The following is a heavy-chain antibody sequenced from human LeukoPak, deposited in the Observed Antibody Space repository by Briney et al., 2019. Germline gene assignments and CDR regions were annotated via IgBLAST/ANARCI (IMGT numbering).Heavy chain of an antibody. V-gene: IGHV4-31*03. J-gene: IGHJ5*02. D-gene: IGHD6-6*01. CDR1: GGSISSGGYY. CDR3: ASEGIAARRIDP. CDR2: IYYSGST. Sequence: TLSLTCTVSGGSISSGGYYWSWIRQHPGKGLEWIGYIYYSGSTYYNPSLKSRVTISVDTSKNQFSLKLSSVTAADTAVYYCASEGIAARRIDPWGQGTLVTVSS.